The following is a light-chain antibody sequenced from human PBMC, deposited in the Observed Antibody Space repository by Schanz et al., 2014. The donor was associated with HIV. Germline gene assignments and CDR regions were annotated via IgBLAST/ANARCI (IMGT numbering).Light chain of an antibody. J-gene: IGKJ4*01. V-gene: IGKV3-15*01. CDR1: QSVGSD. Sequence: ELVMTQSPATLSVSPGERATLSCRASQSVGSDLAWYQQKPGQAPRLLIYGASTRATGIPARFSGSGSGTEFTLTISSLQSEDVATYYCQKYNSVPLPFGGGTKVEIK. CDR3: QKYNSVPLP. CDR2: GAS.